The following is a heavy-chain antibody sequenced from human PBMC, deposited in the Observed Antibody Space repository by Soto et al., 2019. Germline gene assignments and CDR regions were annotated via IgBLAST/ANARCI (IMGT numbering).Heavy chain of an antibody. Sequence: SETLSLTCSVSGDALSSSNCYWGWIRQPPGKGLEWIGYIYYSGSTYYSPSLKSRVTISVDTSKNQFSLKLNSVTAADTAVYYCARDSRDVVVPAADYYGMDVWGQGTTVTVSS. CDR2: IYYSGST. V-gene: IGHV4-61*01. CDR1: GDALSSSNCY. CDR3: ARDSRDVVVPAADYYGMDV. J-gene: IGHJ6*02. D-gene: IGHD2-2*01.